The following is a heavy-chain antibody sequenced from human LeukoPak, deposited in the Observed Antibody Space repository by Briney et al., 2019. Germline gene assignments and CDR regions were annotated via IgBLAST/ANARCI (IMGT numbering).Heavy chain of an antibody. CDR1: GDSISSYY. CDR3: ARHVTISGPYDASDI. D-gene: IGHD5-24*01. CDR2: IYYSGGT. V-gene: IGHV4-59*08. J-gene: IGHJ3*02. Sequence: KPSETLSLTCTVSGDSISSYYWSWIRQPPGKGLEWIGYIYYSGGTDYNPSLKSRVTISVDTSMNQFSLKLRSVTAADTAVYYCARHVTISGPYDASDIWGQGTMVTVSP.